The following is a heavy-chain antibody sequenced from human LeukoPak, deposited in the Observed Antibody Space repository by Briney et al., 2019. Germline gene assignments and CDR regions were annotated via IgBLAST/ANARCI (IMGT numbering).Heavy chain of an antibody. CDR3: ASLDSSGYFDY. J-gene: IGHJ4*02. V-gene: IGHV3-66*01. Sequence: GGSLRLSCAASGFTVSSNYMSWVRQAPGKGLEWVSVIYSGGSTYYADSVKGRFTISRDNSKNTLYLQMNSLRAEDTAVYYCASLDSSGYFDYWGQGTRVTVSS. CDR1: GFTVSSNY. D-gene: IGHD3-22*01. CDR2: IYSGGST.